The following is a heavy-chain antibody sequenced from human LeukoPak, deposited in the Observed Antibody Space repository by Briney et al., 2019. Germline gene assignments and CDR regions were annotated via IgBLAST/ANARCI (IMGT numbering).Heavy chain of an antibody. Sequence: ASVKVSCKASGYTFTTYGISWVRQAPGQGLEWMGWISTYNGKTNYAQKFQGRVTMTTDTSTSTVYMALRSLRSDDMAMYYCARDNGGGGFSYGSNFDYWGQGTLVTVSS. CDR1: GYTFTTYG. V-gene: IGHV1-18*03. J-gene: IGHJ4*02. CDR2: ISTYNGKT. D-gene: IGHD5-18*01. CDR3: ARDNGGGGFSYGSNFDY.